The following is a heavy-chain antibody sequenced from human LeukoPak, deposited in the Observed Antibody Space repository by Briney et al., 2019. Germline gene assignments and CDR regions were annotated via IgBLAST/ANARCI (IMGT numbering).Heavy chain of an antibody. D-gene: IGHD6-13*01. J-gene: IGHJ4*02. CDR1: GFTFDDYA. V-gene: IGHV3-74*01. Sequence: GGSLRLSCAASGFTFDDYAMHWVRQAPGKGLVWVSRINSDGSSTSYADSVKGRFTISRDNAKNTLYLQMNSLRAEDTAVYYCATSIAAEVDYWGQGTLVTVSS. CDR2: INSDGSST. CDR3: ATSIAAEVDY.